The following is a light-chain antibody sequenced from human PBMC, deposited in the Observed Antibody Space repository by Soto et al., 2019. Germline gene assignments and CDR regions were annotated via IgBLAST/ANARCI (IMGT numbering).Light chain of an antibody. Sequence: QSVLTQPPSASGTPGQRVTISCSGNSSNVGTNYVYWYQQLPGTAPKLLIYRNNQRPSGVPDRFSGSKSDTSASLAISGLRSEDEADYYCAAWDDSLSGYVFGTVTKLTVL. CDR2: RNN. CDR1: SSNVGTNY. CDR3: AAWDDSLSGYV. V-gene: IGLV1-47*01. J-gene: IGLJ1*01.